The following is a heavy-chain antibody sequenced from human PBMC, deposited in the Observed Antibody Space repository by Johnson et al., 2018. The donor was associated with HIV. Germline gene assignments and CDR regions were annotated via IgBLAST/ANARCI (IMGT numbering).Heavy chain of an antibody. CDR2: ISYDGRNK. D-gene: IGHD5-24*01. CDR3: AKEGRYMEGAFDI. CDR1: GFTFSSYG. V-gene: IGHV3-30*18. Sequence: QVRLVESGGGVVQPGRSPRLSCAASGFTFSSYGMHWVRQAPGKGLEWVAVISYDGRNKYYADSVKGRVTISRDNSKNTLYLQMNSLGGEDTAVYYCAKEGRYMEGAFDIWGQATMVTVSS. J-gene: IGHJ3*02.